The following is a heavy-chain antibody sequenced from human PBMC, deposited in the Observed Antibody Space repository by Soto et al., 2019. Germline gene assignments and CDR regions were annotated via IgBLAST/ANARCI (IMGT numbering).Heavy chain of an antibody. J-gene: IGHJ5*02. CDR3: ARDWNYDYTSGNWFDP. V-gene: IGHV1-2*02. CDR1: GYTFTGYY. Sequence: QVQLVQSGAEVKKPGASVKVSCKASGYTFTGYYMHWVRQAPGQGLEWMGWINPNSGGTNYAQKFQGRVTMTRDTSISTAYMELSRLRSDDTAVYYCARDWNYDYTSGNWFDPWGQGTLVTVSS. CDR2: INPNSGGT. D-gene: IGHD1-7*01.